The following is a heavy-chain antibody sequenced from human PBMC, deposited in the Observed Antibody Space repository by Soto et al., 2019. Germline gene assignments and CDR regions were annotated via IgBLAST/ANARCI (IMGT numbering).Heavy chain of an antibody. D-gene: IGHD1-1*01. CDR2: ISAHNGNT. CDR3: ARGRYGDY. Sequence: QVHLVQSGAEVKKPGASVKVSCKGSGYTFTSYGITWVRQAPGQGLEWMGWISAHNGNTDYAQKLQGRATVTRDTSTRTAYMELRSLRSDDTAVYYCARGRYGDYWGQGDLVTVPS. J-gene: IGHJ4*02. V-gene: IGHV1-18*01. CDR1: GYTFTSYG.